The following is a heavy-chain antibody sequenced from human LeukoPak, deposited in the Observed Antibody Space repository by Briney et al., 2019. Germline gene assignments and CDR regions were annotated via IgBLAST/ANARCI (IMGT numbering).Heavy chain of an antibody. CDR3: AREAAARNNPFDY. CDR2: ISSGGSTI. CDR1: GFTFSDYY. J-gene: IGHJ4*02. Sequence: GGSLRLSCAASGFTFSDYYMSWIRQAPGKGLEWVSYISSGGSTIYYADSVKGRFTISRDNAKNSLYLQMNSLRAEDTAVYYCAREAAARNNPFDYWGQGTLVTVSS. D-gene: IGHD6-13*01. V-gene: IGHV3-11*04.